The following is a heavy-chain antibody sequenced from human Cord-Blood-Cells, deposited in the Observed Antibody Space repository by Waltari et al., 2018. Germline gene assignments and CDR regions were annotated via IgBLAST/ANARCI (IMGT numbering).Heavy chain of an antibody. V-gene: IGHV1-2*02. CDR1: GYTFTGYY. Sequence: QVQLVQSGAAVKKPGASVKVSCKASGYTFTGYYMHWVRRAPGQRLEWMGWINPNSGGTNYAQKFQGRVNMTRDTSISTADMELSRLRSDDTAVYYCAREPRNDIVVGSQLDYYMDVWGKGTTVTVSS. CDR3: AREPRNDIVVGSQLDYYMDV. D-gene: IGHD2-2*01. CDR2: INPNSGGT. J-gene: IGHJ6*03.